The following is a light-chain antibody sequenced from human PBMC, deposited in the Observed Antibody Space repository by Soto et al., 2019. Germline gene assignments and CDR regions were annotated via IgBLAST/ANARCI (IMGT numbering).Light chain of an antibody. CDR3: QQYNKWPPLT. CDR2: GAA. V-gene: IGKV3-15*01. Sequence: EIVMTQSPATLSVSPGERATLSCRASQSVSSNLAWYQQKPGQAPRLLIYGAATRATGIPARFSGSGSGTEFALTISSRQSEEFAVYYCQQYNKWPPLTFGQGTTVEIK. J-gene: IGKJ1*01. CDR1: QSVSSN.